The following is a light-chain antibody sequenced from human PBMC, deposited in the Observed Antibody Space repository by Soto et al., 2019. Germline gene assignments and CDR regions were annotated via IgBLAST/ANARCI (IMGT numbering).Light chain of an antibody. J-gene: IGKJ1*01. CDR3: HHFGSLPET. V-gene: IGKV3-11*01. Sequence: EIVLTQSPATLSLSPGNRATLSCRASQSVSSSLAWYQHQPGQAPRLLIYDASNRATGIPARFSGGGSGTHFTLSISSLEPEDFAVYYCHHFGSLPETFGQGTNVE. CDR2: DAS. CDR1: QSVSSS.